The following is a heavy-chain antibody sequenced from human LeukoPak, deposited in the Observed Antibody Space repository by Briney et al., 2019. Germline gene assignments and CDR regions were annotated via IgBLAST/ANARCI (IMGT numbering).Heavy chain of an antibody. J-gene: IGHJ4*02. CDR3: ARQTAMGRSGDY. CDR2: IDPSDSET. V-gene: IGHV5-51*01. D-gene: IGHD5-18*01. Sequence: GESLKISCKASGYSFTSYWIGWVRQMPGKGLEWMGIIDPSDSETRYTPSFQGQVTISVDKSLTTADLQWNSLKASDTATYYCARQTAMGRSGDYWGQGTLVTVSS. CDR1: GYSFTSYW.